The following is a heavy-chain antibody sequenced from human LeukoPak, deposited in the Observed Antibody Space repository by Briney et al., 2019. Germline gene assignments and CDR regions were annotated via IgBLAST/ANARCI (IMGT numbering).Heavy chain of an antibody. D-gene: IGHD2-2*01. CDR3: AKVLRYCSSTSCYSYYYGMDV. V-gene: IGHV3-30*04. J-gene: IGHJ6*02. CDR1: GFTFSSYA. Sequence: GRSLRLSCAASGFTFSSYAMHWVRRAPGKGLEWVAVISYDGSNKYYADSVKGRFTISRDNSKNTLYLQMNSLRAEDTAVYYCAKVLRYCSSTSCYSYYYGMDVWGQGTTVTVSS. CDR2: ISYDGSNK.